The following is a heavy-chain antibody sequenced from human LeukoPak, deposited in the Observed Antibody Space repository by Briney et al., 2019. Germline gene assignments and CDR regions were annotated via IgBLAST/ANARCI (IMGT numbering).Heavy chain of an antibody. CDR1: GGSISSYY. Sequence: SETLSLTCTVSGGSISSYYWSWIRQPPGKGLEWIGYIYYSGSTNYNPSLKSRVTISVDTSKNQFSLKLSSVTAADTAVYYCARDLGSHDYRDAFDIWGQGTMVTVSS. D-gene: IGHD5-12*01. CDR2: IYYSGST. V-gene: IGHV4-59*01. J-gene: IGHJ3*02. CDR3: ARDLGSHDYRDAFDI.